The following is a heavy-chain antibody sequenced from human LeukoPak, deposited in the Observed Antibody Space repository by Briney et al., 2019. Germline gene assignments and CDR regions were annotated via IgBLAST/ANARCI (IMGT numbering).Heavy chain of an antibody. CDR2: ISSSSSYI. D-gene: IGHD6-13*01. J-gene: IGHJ4*02. Sequence: GGSLTLSCAASGFTFDCCGMHWVRQAPGKGLEWVSSISSSSSYIYYADSVKGRFTISRDNAKNSLYLQMNSLRAEDTAVYYCARDSSSSWYYWGQGTLVTVSS. CDR1: GFTFDCCG. V-gene: IGHV3-21*01. CDR3: ARDSSSSWYY.